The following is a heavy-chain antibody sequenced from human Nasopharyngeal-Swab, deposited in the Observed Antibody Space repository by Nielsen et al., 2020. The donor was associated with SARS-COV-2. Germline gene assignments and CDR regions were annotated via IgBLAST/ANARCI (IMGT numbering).Heavy chain of an antibody. CDR2: ISAYNGNT. CDR3: ARIGIGSSGYRAFDY. CDR1: GYTFTSYG. Sequence: ASVKVSCKASGYTFTSYGISWVRQSPGQGLEWMGWISAYNGNTNYAQKLQGRVTITADESTSTAYMELSSLRSEDTAVYYCARIGIGSSGYRAFDYWGQGTLVTVSS. D-gene: IGHD3-22*01. V-gene: IGHV1-18*01. J-gene: IGHJ4*02.